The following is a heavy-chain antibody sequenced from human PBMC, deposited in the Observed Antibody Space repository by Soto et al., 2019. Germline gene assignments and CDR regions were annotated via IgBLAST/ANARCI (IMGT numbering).Heavy chain of an antibody. D-gene: IGHD3-9*01. CDR1: GFTFSSYG. V-gene: IGHV3-30*18. CDR3: AKDPSPVLQYFDPPDY. Sequence: PGGSLRLSCAAYGFTFSSYGIHWVRQVLGQGLEWVAVISYDGSNKYYAHSGNGRFTISRDNSKNTLYLQMNSLRAEDTAVYYCAKDPSPVLQYFDPPDYWGQGTLVTVSS. J-gene: IGHJ4*02. CDR2: ISYDGSNK.